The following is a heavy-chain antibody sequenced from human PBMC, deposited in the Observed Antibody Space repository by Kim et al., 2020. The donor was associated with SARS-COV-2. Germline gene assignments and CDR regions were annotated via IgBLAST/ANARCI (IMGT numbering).Heavy chain of an antibody. CDR2: INHSGST. D-gene: IGHD3-10*01. CDR1: GGSFSGYY. CDR3: ARGNLLWFGESRPRKKYY. J-gene: IGHJ4*01. V-gene: IGHV4-34*01. Sequence: SETLSLTCAVYGGSFSGYYWSWIRQPPGKGLEWIGEINHSGSTNYNPSLKSRVTISVDTSKNQFSLKLSSVTAADTAVYYCARGNLLWFGESRPRKKYY.